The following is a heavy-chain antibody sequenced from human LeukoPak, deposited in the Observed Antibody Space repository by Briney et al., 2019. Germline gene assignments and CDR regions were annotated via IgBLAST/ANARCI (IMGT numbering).Heavy chain of an antibody. CDR2: IIPIFGTA. CDR3: ARDLGYYYDSSGYSMPWA. J-gene: IGHJ5*02. CDR1: GGTFSSYA. Sequence: SVKVSCKASGGTFSSYAISWVRQAPGQGLEWMGGIIPIFGTANYAQKFQGRVTITADESTSTAYMELSSLRSEDTAVYYCARDLGYYYDSSGYSMPWAWGQGTLVTVSS. V-gene: IGHV1-69*13. D-gene: IGHD3-22*01.